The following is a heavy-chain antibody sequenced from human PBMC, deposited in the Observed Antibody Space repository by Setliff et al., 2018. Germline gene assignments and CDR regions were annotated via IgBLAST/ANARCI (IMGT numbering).Heavy chain of an antibody. J-gene: IGHJ6*02. V-gene: IGHV3-30*02. CDR3: AKGTGAAKYGMDV. D-gene: IGHD2-15*01. Sequence: PEGSLRPSCEASGFTFSSYGMHWVRQAPGKGLEWVAFIRYDGSNKYYADSVKGRFTISRENSKNTLYLQMNSLRAEDTAVYYCAKGTGAAKYGMDVWGQGTTVTVSS. CDR1: GFTFSSYG. CDR2: IRYDGSNK.